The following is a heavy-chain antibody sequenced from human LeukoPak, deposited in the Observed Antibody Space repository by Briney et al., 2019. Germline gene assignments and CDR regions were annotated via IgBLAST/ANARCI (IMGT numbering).Heavy chain of an antibody. V-gene: IGHV4-59*01. Sequence: PSETLSLTCTVSGGSISSYYWSWIRQPPGKGLEWIGYIYYSGSTNYNPSLKSRVTISVDTSKNQFSLELSSVTAADTAVYDCARLRGSSLDAFDIWGQGTMVTVSS. CDR2: IYYSGST. CDR1: GGSISSYY. J-gene: IGHJ3*02. D-gene: IGHD6-13*01. CDR3: ARLRGSSLDAFDI.